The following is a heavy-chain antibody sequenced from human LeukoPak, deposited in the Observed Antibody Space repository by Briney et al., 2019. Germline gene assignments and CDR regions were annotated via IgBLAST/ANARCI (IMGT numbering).Heavy chain of an antibody. CDR1: GFTFSSYG. V-gene: IGHV3-30*18. Sequence: PGGSLRLSCAASGFTFSSYGMHWVRQAPGKGLEWVAVISYVGSNKYYADSVKGRFTISRDNSKNTLYLQMNSLRAEDTAVYYCAKDQPAYSSSWAELDYWGQGTLVTVSS. CDR2: ISYVGSNK. D-gene: IGHD6-13*01. J-gene: IGHJ4*02. CDR3: AKDQPAYSSSWAELDY.